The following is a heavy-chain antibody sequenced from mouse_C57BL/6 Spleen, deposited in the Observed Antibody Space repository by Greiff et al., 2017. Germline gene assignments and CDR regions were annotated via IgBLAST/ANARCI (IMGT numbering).Heavy chain of an antibody. J-gene: IGHJ1*03. CDR2: IHPNSGST. CDR1: GYTFTSYW. CDR3: ARDPITTVVRDV. Sequence: QVQLKQPGAELVKPGASVKLSCKASGYTFTSYWMHWVKQRPGQGLEWIGMIHPNSGSTNYNEKFKSKATLTVDKSSSTAYLQLSSLTSEDSAVYYCARDPITTVVRDVWGTGTTVTVSS. D-gene: IGHD1-1*01. V-gene: IGHV1-64*01.